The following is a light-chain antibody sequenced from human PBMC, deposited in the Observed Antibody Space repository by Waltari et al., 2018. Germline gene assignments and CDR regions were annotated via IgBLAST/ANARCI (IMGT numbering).Light chain of an antibody. J-gene: IGLJ3*02. CDR1: RSNIGAGLQ. Sequence: QSALTQPPSVSGAPGQRVTISCTGSRSNIGAGLQVYWYQHLPGAAPKLVIFDTSNRPSGVPDRFSAAKSGASASLTISGLQAEDEADYYCQSYDAGLSGPWVFGSGTKLTVL. V-gene: IGLV1-40*01. CDR2: DTS. CDR3: QSYDAGLSGPWV.